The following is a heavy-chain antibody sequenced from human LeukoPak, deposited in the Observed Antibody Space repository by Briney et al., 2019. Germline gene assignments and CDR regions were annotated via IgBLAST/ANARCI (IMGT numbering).Heavy chain of an antibody. Sequence: PSGGSLRLSCVVSGYTFSNYGMHWVRQAPGKGLEWVAFIQNGGSESYYADSVKGRFTISRDNSKNTVYLQMNSLRAEDTAIYYCAKGGIGVTGMFDCWGQGTLVTVSS. J-gene: IGHJ4*02. V-gene: IGHV3-30*02. CDR1: GYTFSNYG. CDR3: AKGGIGVTGMFDC. CDR2: IQNGGSES. D-gene: IGHD6-19*01.